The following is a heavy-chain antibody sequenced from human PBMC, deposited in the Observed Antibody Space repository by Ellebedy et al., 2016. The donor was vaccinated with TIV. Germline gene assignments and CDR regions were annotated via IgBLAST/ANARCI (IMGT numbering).Heavy chain of an antibody. V-gene: IGHV4-59*01. J-gene: IGHJ5*02. CDR2: VYYSGST. CDR3: ARDTTDYYYGSGSYYKWFDP. Sequence: MPSETLSLTCTVSGGSIGAYYWSWIRQPPGKGLEWIGDVYYSGSTHYSPSLKSRVTISVEPSKNQFSLKLSSVTAADTAVYYCARDTTDYYYGSGSYYKWFDPWGQGTLVTVSS. CDR1: GGSIGAYY. D-gene: IGHD3-10*01.